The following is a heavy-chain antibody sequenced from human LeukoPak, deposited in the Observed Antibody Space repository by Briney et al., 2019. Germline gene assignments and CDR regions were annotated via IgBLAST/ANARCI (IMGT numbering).Heavy chain of an antibody. D-gene: IGHD6-13*01. Sequence: PSETLSLTCAVYGGSFSGYYWSWIRQPPGKGLEWIGEINHSGSTNYNPSLKSRVTISVDTSKNQFSLKLSSVTAADTAVYYCARARIAAAGNRYYYYYGMDVWGQGTTVTVSS. CDR3: ARARIAAAGNRYYYYYGMDV. V-gene: IGHV4-34*01. CDR2: INHSGST. J-gene: IGHJ6*02. CDR1: GGSFSGYY.